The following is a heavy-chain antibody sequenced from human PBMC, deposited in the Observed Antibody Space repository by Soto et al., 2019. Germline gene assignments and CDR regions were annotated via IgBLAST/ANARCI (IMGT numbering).Heavy chain of an antibody. Sequence: ASVKVSCKASGYTFTGYYMHWVRQAPGQGLEWMGWINPNSGGTNYAQKCQGRVTMTRDTSISTAYMELSRLRSDDTAVYYCARDSSSWYVPYYYYYGMDVWGQGTTVTVSS. V-gene: IGHV1-2*02. CDR3: ARDSSSWYVPYYYYYGMDV. J-gene: IGHJ6*02. D-gene: IGHD6-13*01. CDR2: INPNSGGT. CDR1: GYTFTGYY.